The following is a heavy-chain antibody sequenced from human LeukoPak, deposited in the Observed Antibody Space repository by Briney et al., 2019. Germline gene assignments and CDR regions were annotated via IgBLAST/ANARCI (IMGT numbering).Heavy chain of an antibody. V-gene: IGHV3-74*01. CDR3: ARDGGLLPDN. J-gene: IGHJ4*02. Sequence: GGSLRLSCAASGFPFSTYWMHWVRQPPGKGLMWVSRISPDGSSRSYADSVKGRFIISRDNAQNTLSLQMNSLTAADTAVYYCARDGGLLPDNWGKGTLVTVFS. D-gene: IGHD2-21*02. CDR2: ISPDGSSR. CDR1: GFPFSTYW.